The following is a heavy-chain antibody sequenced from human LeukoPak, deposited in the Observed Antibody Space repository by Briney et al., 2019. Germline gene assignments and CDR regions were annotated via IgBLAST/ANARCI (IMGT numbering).Heavy chain of an antibody. CDR3: ARGYDSKSSWFDP. Sequence: PSETLSLTCTVSGGSISSYYWSWIRQPPGKGLEWIGYIYYSGSTNYNPSLKSRVTISVGTSKNQFSLKLSSVTAADTAVYYCARGYDSKSSWFDPWGQGTLVTVSS. J-gene: IGHJ5*02. V-gene: IGHV4-59*13. CDR1: GGSISSYY. D-gene: IGHD3-3*01. CDR2: IYYSGST.